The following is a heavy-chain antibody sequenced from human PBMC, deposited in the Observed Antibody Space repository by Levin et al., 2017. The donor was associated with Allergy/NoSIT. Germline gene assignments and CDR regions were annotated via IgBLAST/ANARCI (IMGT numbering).Heavy chain of an antibody. V-gene: IGHV3-7*01. CDR2: IKQDGSEK. D-gene: IGHD2-8*01. Sequence: GGSLRLSCAAPGFTISSYWMTWVRQAPGKGLEWLANIKQDGSEKYYVDSVKGRFTISRDNVKNSLYLQMNTLRAEDTAVYYCARSAVPSGVDYFDYWGQGTLVTVSS. J-gene: IGHJ4*02. CDR3: ARSAVPSGVDYFDY. CDR1: GFTISSYW.